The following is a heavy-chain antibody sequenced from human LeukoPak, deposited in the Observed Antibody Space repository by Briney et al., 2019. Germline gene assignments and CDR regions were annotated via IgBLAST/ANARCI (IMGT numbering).Heavy chain of an antibody. CDR1: GFTFSSYG. CDR3: AKDTSAVADAFDI. J-gene: IGHJ3*02. CDR2: ISYDGSNK. D-gene: IGHD6-19*01. Sequence: GGSLRLSCAASGFTFSSYGMHWVRQAPGKGLEWVAVISYDGSNKYYADSVKGRFTISRDNSKNTLYLQMNSLRAEDTAVYYCAKDTSAVADAFDIWGQGTMVTVSS. V-gene: IGHV3-30*18.